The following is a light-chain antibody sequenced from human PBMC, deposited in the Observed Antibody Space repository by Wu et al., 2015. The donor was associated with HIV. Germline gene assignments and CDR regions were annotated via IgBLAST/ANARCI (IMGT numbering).Light chain of an antibody. Sequence: DIQMTQSPSSLSASVGDGVTITCRASRNINNYLSWYQWKPGKAPKLLIYTVSNLQSGVPSRFSGSGSGTDFTLTISNLQPDDFATYYCQQSYTTPITFGGGTKVEIK. CDR2: TVS. CDR3: QQSYTTPIT. CDR1: RNINNY. V-gene: IGKV1-39*01. J-gene: IGKJ4*01.